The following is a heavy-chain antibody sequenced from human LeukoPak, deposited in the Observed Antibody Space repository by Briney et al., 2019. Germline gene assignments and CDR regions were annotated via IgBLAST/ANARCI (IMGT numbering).Heavy chain of an antibody. CDR2: INHSGST. D-gene: IGHD2-15*01. CDR1: GGSFSGYY. J-gene: IGHJ4*01. V-gene: IGHV4-34*01. Sequence: PSETLGLTCAVYGGSFSGYYWSWIRQPPGKGLEWIGEINHSGSTNYDPSLKSRVTISVDTSKNQFSLRLSSVTAADTAVYYCARGGYCSGFSCYFDYWGHGNLGSVSS. CDR3: ARGGYCSGFSCYFDY.